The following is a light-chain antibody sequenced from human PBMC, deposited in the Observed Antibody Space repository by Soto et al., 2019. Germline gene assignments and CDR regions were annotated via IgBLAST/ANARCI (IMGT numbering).Light chain of an antibody. CDR3: SSYSSTSTLWV. CDR1: SSDVGGYNY. CDR2: EVT. Sequence: QSALTQPASVSGSPGQSITISCTGSSSDVGGYNYVSWYQPHPGKAPKFMIYEVTNRPSGVSNRFSGSKSGNTASLTISEHQAEDEADYYCSSYSSTSTLWVFGGATKLTVL. J-gene: IGLJ3*02. V-gene: IGLV2-14*01.